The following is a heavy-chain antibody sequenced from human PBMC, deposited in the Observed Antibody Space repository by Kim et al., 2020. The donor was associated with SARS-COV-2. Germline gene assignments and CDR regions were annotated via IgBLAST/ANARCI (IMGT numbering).Heavy chain of an antibody. D-gene: IGHD3-22*01. J-gene: IGHJ4*02. Sequence: GGSLRLSCTASGFTFGDYAMSWVRQAPGKGLEWVGFIRSKAYGGTTEYAASVKGRFTISRDDSKSIAYLQMNSLKTEDTAVYYCTREASYYYDSSGHYWGQGTLVTVSS. CDR3: TREASYYYDSSGHY. CDR2: IRSKAYGGTT. CDR1: GFTFGDYA. V-gene: IGHV3-49*04.